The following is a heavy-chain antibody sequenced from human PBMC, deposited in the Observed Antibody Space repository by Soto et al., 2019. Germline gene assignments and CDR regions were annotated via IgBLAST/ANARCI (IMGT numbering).Heavy chain of an antibody. CDR3: ASSNYYDSSGYYGYHWFDP. CDR1: GGTFSSYA. D-gene: IGHD3-22*01. V-gene: IGHV1-69*13. J-gene: IGHJ5*02. CDR2: IIPIFGTA. Sequence: ASVKVSCKASGGTFSSYAISWVRQAPGQGLEWMGGIIPIFGTANYAQKFQGRVTITADESTSTAYMELSSLRSEDTAVYYCASSNYYDSSGYYGYHWFDPWGQGTLVTVSS.